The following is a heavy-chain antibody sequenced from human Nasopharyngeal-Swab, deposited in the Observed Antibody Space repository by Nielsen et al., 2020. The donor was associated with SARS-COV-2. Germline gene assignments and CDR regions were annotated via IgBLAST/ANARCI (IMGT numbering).Heavy chain of an antibody. D-gene: IGHD6-13*01. V-gene: IGHV4-39*01. CDR2: IYYSGST. J-gene: IGHJ6*02. CDR3: ASWSSSWYVNYYYGMDV. CDR1: GGSISSSSYY. Sequence: SETLSLTCTVSGGSISSSSYYWGWIRQPPGKGLEWIGSIYYSGSTYYNPSLKSRVTISVDTSKNQFSLKLSSVTAADTAVYYCASWSSSWYVNYYYGMDVWGQGTTVTVSS.